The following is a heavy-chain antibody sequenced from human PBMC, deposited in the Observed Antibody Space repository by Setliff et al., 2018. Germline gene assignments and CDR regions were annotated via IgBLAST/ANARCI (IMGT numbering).Heavy chain of an antibody. CDR1: GGSVSNSGFF. CDR2: IYDRGSS. D-gene: IGHD2-15*01. J-gene: IGHJ5*02. Sequence: PSETLSLTCTVSGGSVSNSGFFWGWLRQAPGKGLEWIGNIYDRGSSNYNASLKSRLIITRDTSKNQISRKLTSVTAADTAVYYCGRGFSRIEGWGNWFDPWGQGILVTVSS. V-gene: IGHV4-39*01. CDR3: GRGFSRIEGWGNWFDP.